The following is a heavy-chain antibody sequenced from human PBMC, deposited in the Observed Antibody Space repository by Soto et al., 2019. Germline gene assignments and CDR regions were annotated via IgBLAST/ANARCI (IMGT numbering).Heavy chain of an antibody. V-gene: IGHV3-21*01. CDR1: GFAFNNYG. J-gene: IGHJ4*02. CDR3: AREDSIIIPAVSEF. CDR2: ISKSDYT. Sequence: VRLSCTVSGFAFNNYGINWVRQAPGKGLEWVSSISKSDYTYYSDSVKGRFTISRDNAKNSVSLQMNTLRVEDTAVYYCAREDSIIIPAVSEFWGQGTLVTVSS. D-gene: IGHD2-2*01.